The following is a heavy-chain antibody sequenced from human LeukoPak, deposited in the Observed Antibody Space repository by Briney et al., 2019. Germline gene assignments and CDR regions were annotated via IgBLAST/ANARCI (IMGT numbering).Heavy chain of an antibody. V-gene: IGHV3-74*01. CDR1: GFTFSSYW. Sequence: GGSLRLSCAASGFTFSSYWMHWVRQAPGKGLVWVSRINSDGSSTIYADSVKGRFPISRDNAKNTLYLQINSLRAEDTAVYYCVRGGTHCFDYWGQGALVTVSS. J-gene: IGHJ4*02. CDR3: VRGGTHCFDY. CDR2: INSDGSST. D-gene: IGHD1-7*01.